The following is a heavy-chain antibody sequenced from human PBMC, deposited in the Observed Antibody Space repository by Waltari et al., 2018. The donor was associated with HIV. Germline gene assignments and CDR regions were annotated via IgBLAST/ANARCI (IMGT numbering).Heavy chain of an antibody. CDR1: GDRGSSNSAA. J-gene: IGHJ6*02. Sequence: QVQLQQSGPGLVKPSPTLPPTWAIPGDRGSSNSAAWNWARQSPSRGLEWLGRTYYRSKWYNDYAVSVKSRITINPDTSKNQFSLQLNSVTPEDTAVYYCAREPGWGSRAYYYGMDVWGQGTTVTVSS. V-gene: IGHV6-1*01. D-gene: IGHD7-27*01. CDR3: AREPGWGSRAYYYGMDV. CDR2: TYYRSKWYN.